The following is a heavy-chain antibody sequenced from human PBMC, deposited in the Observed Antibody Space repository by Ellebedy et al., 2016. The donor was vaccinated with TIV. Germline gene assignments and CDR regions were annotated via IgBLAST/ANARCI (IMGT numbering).Heavy chain of an antibody. CDR2: IIPILAIT. CDR1: GGTFTRYG. D-gene: IGHD4-17*01. J-gene: IGHJ3*02. Sequence: AASVKVSCKASGGTFTRYGFGWVRQAPGQGPEWMGRIIPILAITNYAQKFQGRVVITADTSTNTSYMELTSLRPEDTAVYFCARDPDMTTGDVAFDIWGQGTMVTVSS. V-gene: IGHV1-69*04. CDR3: ARDPDMTTGDVAFDI.